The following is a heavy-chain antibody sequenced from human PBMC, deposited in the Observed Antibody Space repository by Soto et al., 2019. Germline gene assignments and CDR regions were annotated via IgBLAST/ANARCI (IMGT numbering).Heavy chain of an antibody. CDR1: GGSFSGYY. J-gene: IGHJ4*02. CDR3: ARGAGGSGGSCYPDY. CDR2: INHSGST. D-gene: IGHD2-15*01. V-gene: IGHV4-34*01. Sequence: QVHLQQWGAGLLKPSETLSLTCAVYGGSFSGYYWSWIRQPPGKGLERIGEINHSGSTNYNPSLKSRVTISVDTSKNQFSQKRSSVTAADTAVYYCARGAGGSGGSCYPDYWGQGTLVTVSS.